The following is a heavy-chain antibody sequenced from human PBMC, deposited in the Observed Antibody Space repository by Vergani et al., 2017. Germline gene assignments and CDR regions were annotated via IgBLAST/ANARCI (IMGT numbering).Heavy chain of an antibody. CDR2: IYHSGST. Sequence: QVQLQESGPGLVKPSGTLSLTCAVSGGSLSSSNWWSWVRQPPGKGLEWIGEIYHSGSTNYNPSLKSRVTISVDKSKNQFSLKLSSVTAADTAVYYCARASGAFSGPMGPDFDYWGQGTLVTVSS. CDR1: GGSLSSSNW. D-gene: IGHD3-3*02. J-gene: IGHJ4*02. CDR3: ARASGAFSGPMGPDFDY. V-gene: IGHV4-4*02.